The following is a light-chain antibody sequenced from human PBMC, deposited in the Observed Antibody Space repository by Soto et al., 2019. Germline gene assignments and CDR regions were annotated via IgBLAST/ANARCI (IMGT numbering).Light chain of an antibody. V-gene: IGLV1-51*01. Sequence: QSVMTQPPSVSAAPGQRDTISCSGSSSNIGGNSVSWYQQLPGTAPKLLIYDDDKRPSGIPDRFSGSKSGTSATLGITGFQTGDEADYYCGSRDSSLSTYVFGTGTKLTVL. CDR1: SSNIGGNS. CDR3: GSRDSSLSTYV. CDR2: DDD. J-gene: IGLJ1*01.